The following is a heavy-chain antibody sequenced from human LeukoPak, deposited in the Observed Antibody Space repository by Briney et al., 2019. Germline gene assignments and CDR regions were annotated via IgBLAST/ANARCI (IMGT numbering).Heavy chain of an antibody. V-gene: IGHV3-64*01. CDR3: ARDDCSSISCYHNWFDP. CDR2: ISSNGGST. CDR1: GFTFSSYA. J-gene: IGHJ5*02. Sequence: GGSLRLSCAASGFTFSSYAMHWVRQAPGKGLEYVSAISSNGGSTYYANSVKGRFTISRDNSKNTLYLQMGSLRAEDTAVCYCARDDCSSISCYHNWFDPWGQGTLVTVSS. D-gene: IGHD2-2*01.